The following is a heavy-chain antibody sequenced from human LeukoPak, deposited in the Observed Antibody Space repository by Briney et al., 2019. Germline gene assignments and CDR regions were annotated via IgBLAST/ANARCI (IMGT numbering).Heavy chain of an antibody. D-gene: IGHD3-22*01. V-gene: IGHV1-69*06. CDR3: ARGVRGYYDSSGYYYDY. J-gene: IGHJ4*02. CDR1: GGTFSSYA. CDR2: IIPIFGTA. Sequence: SVKVSCKASGGTFSSYAISWVRQAPGQGLEWMGGIIPIFGTANYAQKFQGRVTITADKSTSTAYMELSSLRSEDTAVYYCARGVRGYYDSSGYYYDYWGQGTLVTVSS.